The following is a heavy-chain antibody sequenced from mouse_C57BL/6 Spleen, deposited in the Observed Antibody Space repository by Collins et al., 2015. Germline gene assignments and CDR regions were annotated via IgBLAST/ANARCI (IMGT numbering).Heavy chain of an antibody. J-gene: IGHJ2*01. CDR2: IDPSDSYT. CDR3: ARWGYVGDY. V-gene: IGHV1-69*01. D-gene: IGHD2-14*01. CDR1: GYTFTSYW. Sequence: PGAELVMPGASVKLSCKASGYTFTSYWIHWVKQRPGQGLEWIGEIDPSDSYTNYNQKFKGKSTLTVDKSSSTAYMQLSSLTSEDSAVYYCARWGYVGDYWGQGTTLTVSS.